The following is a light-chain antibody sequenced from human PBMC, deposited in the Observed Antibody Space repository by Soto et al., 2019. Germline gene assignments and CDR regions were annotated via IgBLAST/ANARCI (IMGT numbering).Light chain of an antibody. V-gene: IGLV1-40*01. J-gene: IGLJ1*01. CDR1: SSTIGAGYD. Sequence: QAVLAQPPSVTGAPGQRVTISCTGSSSTIGAGYDVHWYQQLPGTAPKLFIYANSNRPSGVPDRFSGSKSGTSASLAITGLQAEDEADYYCQSYDSSLSGYVFGTGTKVTVL. CDR2: ANS. CDR3: QSYDSSLSGYV.